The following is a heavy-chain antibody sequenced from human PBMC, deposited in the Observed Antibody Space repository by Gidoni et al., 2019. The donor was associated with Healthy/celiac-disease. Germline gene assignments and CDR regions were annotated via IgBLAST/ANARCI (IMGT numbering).Heavy chain of an antibody. Sequence: QLPLQESRPGLVKPSETLSLPCTVSGGSISSSSYYWGWIRHPPGKGLGWMGSIYYSGSTYYNPSLKSRVTISVDTSKNQFSLKLSSVTAADTAVYYCARDRLAAAGDFDYWGQGTLVTVSS. J-gene: IGHJ4*02. CDR1: GGSISSSSYY. D-gene: IGHD6-13*01. CDR3: ARDRLAAAGDFDY. V-gene: IGHV4-39*07. CDR2: IYYSGST.